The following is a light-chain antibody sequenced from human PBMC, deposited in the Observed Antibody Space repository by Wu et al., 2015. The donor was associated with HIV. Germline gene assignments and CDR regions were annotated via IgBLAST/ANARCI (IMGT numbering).Light chain of an antibody. CDR1: QNISSS. Sequence: EIVMTQFPATLSVSPGERATLSCRASQNISSSLAWYQQKPGQAPRLLIYGASSRATGIPDRFSGSGSGTDFTLTISRLEPEDFAVYYCQQYGSSPYTFGQGTKLEI. V-gene: IGKV3-20*01. CDR2: GAS. J-gene: IGKJ2*01. CDR3: QQYGSSPYT.